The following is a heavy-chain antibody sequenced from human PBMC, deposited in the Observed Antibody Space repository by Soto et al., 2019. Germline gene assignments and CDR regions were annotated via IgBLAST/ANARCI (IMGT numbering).Heavy chain of an antibody. CDR2: ISSSSNYI. Sequence: EVQLVESGGGLVKPGGSLRLSCEASGFTFSYYTMNWVRQAPGKGLEWVSSISSSSNYIYYADSVRGRFTVSRDNAKNSLYLQMDSLRGEETAVYYCARRGEDFFLVGGMWGGFDYWGQGILVTVSS. V-gene: IGHV3-21*02. CDR3: ARRGEDFFLVGGMWGGFDY. D-gene: IGHD6-19*01. J-gene: IGHJ4*02. CDR1: GFTFSYYT.